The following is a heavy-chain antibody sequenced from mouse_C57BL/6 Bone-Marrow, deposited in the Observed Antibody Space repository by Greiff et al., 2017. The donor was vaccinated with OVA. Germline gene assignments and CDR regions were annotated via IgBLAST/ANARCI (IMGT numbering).Heavy chain of an antibody. J-gene: IGHJ1*03. CDR3: ARITTVVADWYFDV. V-gene: IGHV1-55*01. CDR1: GYTFTSYW. D-gene: IGHD1-1*01. Sequence: QVQLQQPWAELVKPGASVKMSCKASGYTFTSYWITWVKQRPGQGLEWIGDIYPGSGSTNYNEKFKSKATLTVDTSSSTAYMQLSSLTSEDSAVYYCARITTVVADWYFDVWGTGTTVTVSS. CDR2: IYPGSGST.